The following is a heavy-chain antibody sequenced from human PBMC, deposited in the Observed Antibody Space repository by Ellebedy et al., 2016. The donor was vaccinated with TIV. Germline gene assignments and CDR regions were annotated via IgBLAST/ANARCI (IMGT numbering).Heavy chain of an antibody. Sequence: MPSETLSLTCTVPGGSISSYYWSWIRQPPGKGLEWIGYLYYSGSTNYNPSLKSRVTISVDTSKNQFSLKLSSVTAADTAVYYCARCYTGSNWFDPWGQGTLVTVSS. D-gene: IGHD2-2*02. V-gene: IGHV4-59*01. CDR1: GGSISSYY. CDR2: LYYSGST. CDR3: ARCYTGSNWFDP. J-gene: IGHJ5*02.